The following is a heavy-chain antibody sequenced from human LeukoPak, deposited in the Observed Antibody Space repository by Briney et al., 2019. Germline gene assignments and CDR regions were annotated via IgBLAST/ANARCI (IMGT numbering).Heavy chain of an antibody. V-gene: IGHV4-39*01. D-gene: IGHD6-19*01. CDR3: ARSRIAVAGGFDY. CDR1: GGSISSSSYY. Sequence: PSETLSHTCTVSGGSISSSSYYWGWIRQPPGKGLEWIGSIYYSGSTYYNPSLKSRVTISVDTSKNQFSLKLSSVTAADTAVYYCARSRIAVAGGFDYWGQGTLVTVSS. CDR2: IYYSGST. J-gene: IGHJ4*02.